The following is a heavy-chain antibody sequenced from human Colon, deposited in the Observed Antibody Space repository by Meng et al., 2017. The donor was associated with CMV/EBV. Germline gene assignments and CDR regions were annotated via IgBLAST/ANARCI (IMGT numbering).Heavy chain of an antibody. V-gene: IGHV4-39*07. D-gene: IGHD3-16*01. CDR2: VFNSGKP. Sequence: PRWVQPPSTLSLTIPVSGPSTRDCIDYWYWFRQPPRDQLEGIGCVFNSGKPYYTPSLKTRCTISLDTSRNQFSLNLNSVNAANTAIYFCARGLSTVLTVEYLQHWGQGALVTVSS. J-gene: IGHJ1*01. CDR3: ARGLSTVLTVEYLQH. CDR1: GPSTRDCIDY.